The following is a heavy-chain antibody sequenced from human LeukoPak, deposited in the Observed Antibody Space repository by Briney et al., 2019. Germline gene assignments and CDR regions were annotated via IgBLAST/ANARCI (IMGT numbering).Heavy chain of an antibody. Sequence: GGSLRLSCAASGFTFSSYAMSWVRQAPGKGLEWVSAISGSGGSTYYADSVKGRFTISRGNSKNTLYLQMNSLRAEDTAVYYCAKDWWGSVTMVRGVIDFDYWGQGTLVTVSS. J-gene: IGHJ4*02. CDR2: ISGSGGST. CDR3: AKDWWGSVTMVRGVIDFDY. D-gene: IGHD3-10*01. CDR1: GFTFSSYA. V-gene: IGHV3-23*01.